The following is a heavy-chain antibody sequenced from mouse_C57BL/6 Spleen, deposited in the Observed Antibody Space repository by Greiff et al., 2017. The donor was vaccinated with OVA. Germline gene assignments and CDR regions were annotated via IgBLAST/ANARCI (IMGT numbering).Heavy chain of an antibody. CDR1: GYSFTDYN. V-gene: IGHV1-39*01. CDR3: ARGGYGNYPWYFDV. CDR2: INPNYGTT. J-gene: IGHJ1*03. D-gene: IGHD2-1*01. Sequence: VQLQQSGPELVKPGASVKISCKASGYSFTDYNMNWVKQSNGKSLEWIGVINPNYGTTSYNPKFKGKATLTVDQSSSTAYMQLNSLTSEDSAVYYCARGGYGNYPWYFDVWGTGTTVTVSS.